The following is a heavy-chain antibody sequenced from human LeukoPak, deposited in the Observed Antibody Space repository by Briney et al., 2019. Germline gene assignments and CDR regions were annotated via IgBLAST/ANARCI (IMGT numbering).Heavy chain of an antibody. CDR3: ARVSRYYDSSGYSEAFDI. Sequence: PSETLSLTCTVSGGSISSYYWSWMRQPPGKGLEWIGYIYYSGSTNYNPSLKSRVTISVDTSKNQFSLKLSSVTAADTAVYYCARVSRYYDSSGYSEAFDIWGAGTMVTVSS. J-gene: IGHJ3*02. V-gene: IGHV4-59*01. D-gene: IGHD3-22*01. CDR1: GGSISSYY. CDR2: IYYSGST.